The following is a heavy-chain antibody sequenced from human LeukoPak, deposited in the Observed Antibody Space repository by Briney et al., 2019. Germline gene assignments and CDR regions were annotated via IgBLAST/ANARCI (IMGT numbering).Heavy chain of an antibody. V-gene: IGHV4-39*01. CDR1: GGSIGSSSYY. CDR3: ARAVPYGDYADN. D-gene: IGHD4-17*01. CDR2: IYYSGTT. Sequence: SETLSLTCNVSGGSIGSSSYYWGWIRQPPGRGLEWIGNIYYSGTTYYNPSLKSRVTISVDTSKNQFSLKLNSLTAADTAVYYCARAVPYGDYADNWGQGTLVTVSS. J-gene: IGHJ4*02.